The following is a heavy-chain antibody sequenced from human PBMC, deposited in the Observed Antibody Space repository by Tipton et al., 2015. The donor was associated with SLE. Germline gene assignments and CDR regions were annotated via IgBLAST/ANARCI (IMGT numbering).Heavy chain of an antibody. CDR1: GFTFSNYW. D-gene: IGHD3-3*01. Sequence: SLRLSCAASGFTFSNYWMSWVCQAPGKGLEWVANIKQDGSEKYYVDSVKGRFTISRDNAKNSLYLQMNSLRAEDTAVYYCARGNTIFGVADDVFDIWGQGTMVTVSS. CDR2: IKQDGSEK. J-gene: IGHJ3*02. V-gene: IGHV3-7*01. CDR3: ARGNTIFGVADDVFDI.